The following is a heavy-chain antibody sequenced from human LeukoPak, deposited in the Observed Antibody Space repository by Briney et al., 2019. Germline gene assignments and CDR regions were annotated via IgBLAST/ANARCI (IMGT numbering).Heavy chain of an antibody. CDR2: IYDSGSP. CDR3: ARHYGP. D-gene: IGHD3-10*01. CDR1: GGPIRSSYYY. Sequence: TSSETLSLTCTVSGGPIRSSYYYWGWIRQPPGKGLEWIGSIYDSGSPYYNPSLTSRFTKSVDTSKNQFSLKLNSVTAADTAVYYCARHYGPWGQGTLVTVSS. J-gene: IGHJ5*02. V-gene: IGHV4-39*01.